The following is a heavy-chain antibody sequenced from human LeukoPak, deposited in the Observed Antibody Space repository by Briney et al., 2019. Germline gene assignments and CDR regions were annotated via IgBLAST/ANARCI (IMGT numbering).Heavy chain of an antibody. D-gene: IGHD6-13*01. V-gene: IGHV3-30*02. J-gene: IGHJ4*02. CDR3: AKDRRIWGYSSSWYEGIPPFPDY. CDR2: IRYDGSNK. CDR1: GFTFSSYG. Sequence: GGSLRLSCAASGFTFSSYGMHWVRQAPGKGLEWVAFIRYDGSNKYYADSVKGRFTISRDNSKNTLYLQMNSLRAEDTAVYYCAKDRRIWGYSSSWYEGIPPFPDYWGQGTLVTVSS.